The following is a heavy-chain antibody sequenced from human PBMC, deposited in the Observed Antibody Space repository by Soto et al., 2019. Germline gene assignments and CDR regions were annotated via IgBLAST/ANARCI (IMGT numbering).Heavy chain of an antibody. D-gene: IGHD5-12*01. J-gene: IGHJ6*03. Sequence: GGSLRLSCAASGFTFSDHYMDWVRQAPGKGLEWVGRTRNKANSYTTEYAASVKGRFTISRDDSKNSLYLQMNSLKTEDTAVYYCARVYSGYQIPKLIYYYYMDVWGKGTTVTVSS. CDR2: TRNKANSYTT. V-gene: IGHV3-72*01. CDR3: ARVYSGYQIPKLIYYYYMDV. CDR1: GFTFSDHY.